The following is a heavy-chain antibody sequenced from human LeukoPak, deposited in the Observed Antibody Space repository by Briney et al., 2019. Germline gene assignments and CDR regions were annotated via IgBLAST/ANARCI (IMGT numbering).Heavy chain of an antibody. D-gene: IGHD5-12*01. CDR3: ARKLSGYAPFDC. CDR1: GFTFTNYP. Sequence: GGSLRLSCAASGFTFTNYPMIWVRQAPGRGLTWVSGISGSGGSTYYADSVKGRFTISRDNPRSTLYLQMSSLRAEDTAVYYCARKLSGYAPFDCWGQGILVTVSS. J-gene: IGHJ4*02. V-gene: IGHV3-23*01. CDR2: ISGSGGST.